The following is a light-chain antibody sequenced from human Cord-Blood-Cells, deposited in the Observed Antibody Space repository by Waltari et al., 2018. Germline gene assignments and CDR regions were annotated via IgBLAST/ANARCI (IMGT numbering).Light chain of an antibody. CDR1: SMYLRSYNL. CDR3: CSYAGSSTWV. J-gene: IGLJ3*02. CDR2: EGS. V-gene: IGLV2-23*01. Sequence: QSALTQPASVSGPPGQAIPFPSTGTSMYLRSYNLVSWYQQNPGKAPKLMIYEGSKRPSGVSNRFSGSKSGNTASLTISGLQAEDEADYSCCSYAGSSTWVFGGGTKLTVL.